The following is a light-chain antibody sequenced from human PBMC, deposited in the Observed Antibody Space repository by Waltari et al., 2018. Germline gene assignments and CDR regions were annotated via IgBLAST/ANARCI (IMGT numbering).Light chain of an antibody. CDR1: QSISTW. J-gene: IGKJ2*01. CDR2: KAS. CDR3: QHYNTYPVT. V-gene: IGKV1-5*03. Sequence: DIQMTQSPSTVSASVGDRVTITCRASQSISTWLAWYQQKPGKDPKLLIYKASDLESGVPSRFSGSGSGTEFTLTISSLQPDDFATYYCQHYNTYPVTFGQGTKLDI.